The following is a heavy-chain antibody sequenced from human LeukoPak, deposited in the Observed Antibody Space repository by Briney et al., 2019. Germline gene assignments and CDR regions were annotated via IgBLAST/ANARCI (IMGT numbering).Heavy chain of an antibody. V-gene: IGHV4-30-4*08. D-gene: IGHD2-2*01. CDR2: IYYSGST. Sequence: SETLSLTCTVSGGSISSGDYYWSWIRQPPGKGLEWIVYIYYSGSTYYNPSLKSRVTISVDTSKNQFSLKLSSVTAADTAVYYCAREGGNQLPPYYYYYYMDVWGKGTTVTVSS. CDR1: GGSISSGDYY. J-gene: IGHJ6*03. CDR3: AREGGNQLPPYYYYYYMDV.